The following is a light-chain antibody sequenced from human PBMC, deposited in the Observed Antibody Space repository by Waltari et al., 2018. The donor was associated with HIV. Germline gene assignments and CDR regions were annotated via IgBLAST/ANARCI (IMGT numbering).Light chain of an antibody. CDR2: AAS. J-gene: IGKJ4*01. CDR3: QQRYSTPPT. Sequence: DIQMTQSPSHLSVSAEDRINIPRRARQGISNYLNWYQQKPGKAPKLLIYAASSLPTEVPSRFSGSGSGTDFTLTISSMQPEDFATYYCQQRYSTPPTFGEGTKVDIK. V-gene: IGKV1-39*01. CDR1: QGISNY.